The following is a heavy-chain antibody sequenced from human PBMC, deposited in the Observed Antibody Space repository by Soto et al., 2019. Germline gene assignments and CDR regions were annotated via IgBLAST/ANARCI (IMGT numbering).Heavy chain of an antibody. J-gene: IGHJ4*02. Sequence: EVQLVESGGGLVQPGGSLRLSCVASGFTFSHYWMSWVRQAPGKGLEWVANIKQDGGEKYYVDSVKGRFTISRDNAKNSVYLQMNSLRAEDTAAYYCARVSFGSGTVAGCWGQGTLVTVSS. CDR2: IKQDGGEK. V-gene: IGHV3-7*05. CDR1: GFTFSHYW. D-gene: IGHD3-10*01. CDR3: ARVSFGSGTVAGC.